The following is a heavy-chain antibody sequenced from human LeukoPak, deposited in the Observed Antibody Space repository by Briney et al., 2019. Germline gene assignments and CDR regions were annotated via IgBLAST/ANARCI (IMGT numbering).Heavy chain of an antibody. CDR1: GGSISSYY. D-gene: IGHD3-10*01. CDR3: ARDGSGELLSWFDH. Sequence: SETLSLTCTVSGGSISSYYWSWIRQPAGKGLEWIGRIYTSGSTNYNPSLKSRVTMSVDTSKNQFSLKLSSVTAADTAVYYGARDGSGELLSWFDHWGQGTLVTVSS. J-gene: IGHJ5*02. CDR2: IYTSGST. V-gene: IGHV4-4*07.